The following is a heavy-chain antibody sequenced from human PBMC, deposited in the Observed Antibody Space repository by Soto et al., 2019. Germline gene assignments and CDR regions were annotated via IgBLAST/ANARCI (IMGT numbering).Heavy chain of an antibody. V-gene: IGHV4-61*01. CDR3: ARGLGDYVWGSYRYTFLNWFDP. Sequence: PSETLSLTCTVSGASVSSASYYWSWIRQPPGKGLEWIGYIYYSGRTDYNPSLKSRVTISLDTSKNQFSLKLSSVTAADTAVYYCARGLGDYVWGSYRYTFLNWFDPWGQGTLVTVSS. CDR2: IYYSGRT. CDR1: GASVSSASYY. J-gene: IGHJ5*02. D-gene: IGHD3-16*02.